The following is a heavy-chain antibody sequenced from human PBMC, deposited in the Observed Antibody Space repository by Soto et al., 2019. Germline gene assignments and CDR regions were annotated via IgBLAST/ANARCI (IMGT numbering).Heavy chain of an antibody. CDR3: AKTTVTTGYYYGMDV. J-gene: IGHJ6*04. V-gene: IGHV3-30*18. CDR1: GFTFSSYG. CDR2: ISYDGSNK. D-gene: IGHD4-17*01. Sequence: LSCAASGFTFSSYGMHWVRQAPGKGLEWVEVISYDGSNKYYADSVKGRFTISRDNSKNTLYLQMNSLRAEDTAVYYCAKTTVTTGYYYGMDVWREGTTVTVSS.